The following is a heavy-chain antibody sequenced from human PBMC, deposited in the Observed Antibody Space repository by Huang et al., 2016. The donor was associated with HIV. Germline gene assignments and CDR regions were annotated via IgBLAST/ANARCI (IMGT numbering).Heavy chain of an antibody. CDR2: SYPGDSAT. V-gene: IGHV5-51*01. D-gene: IGHD3-10*01. Sequence: EVLLVQSGAAVKKPGESLKISCKGSGYSFTSHWIAWVRQMPGKGLEWIGISYPGDSATLYSPSFQGLVTISADKSINTAYLQWSSLKAADTAMYYCARRPDYHGMDVWGQGTTVIVSS. CDR3: ARRPDYHGMDV. J-gene: IGHJ6*02. CDR1: GYSFTSHW.